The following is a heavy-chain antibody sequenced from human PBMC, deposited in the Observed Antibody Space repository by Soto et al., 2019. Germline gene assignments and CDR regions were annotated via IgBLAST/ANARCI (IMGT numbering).Heavy chain of an antibody. CDR3: TTGCITMVRGLDVHYYYGMDV. D-gene: IGHD3-10*01. J-gene: IGHJ6*02. CDR1: GFTFSSAW. Sequence: PGGSLRLSCAASGFTFSSAWMTWVRQPPGKGLEWVARIKSKADAGTRDYAAPVKGRFTISRDDSKNTLYLQMSSLKTEDTAVYYCTTGCITMVRGLDVHYYYGMDVWGQGTTVTVSS. CDR2: IKSKADAGTR. V-gene: IGHV3-15*01.